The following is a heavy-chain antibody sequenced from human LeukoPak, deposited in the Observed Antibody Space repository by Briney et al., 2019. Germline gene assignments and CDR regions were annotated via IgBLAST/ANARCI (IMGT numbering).Heavy chain of an antibody. Sequence: PGGSLRLSCAASGFTFSSYWMHCVRQAPGKGLVWVSRINSDGSSTSYADSVKGRFTISRDNAKNTLYLQMNSLRTEDTALYYCAKDRLYGALDYWGQGTLVTVSS. J-gene: IGHJ4*02. V-gene: IGHV3-74*01. CDR3: AKDRLYGALDY. D-gene: IGHD3-16*01. CDR2: INSDGSST. CDR1: GFTFSSYW.